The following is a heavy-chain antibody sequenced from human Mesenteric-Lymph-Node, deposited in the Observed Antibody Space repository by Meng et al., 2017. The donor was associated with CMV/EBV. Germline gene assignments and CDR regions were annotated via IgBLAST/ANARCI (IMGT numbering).Heavy chain of an antibody. CDR3: AHGLNWFDP. V-gene: IGHV2-5*02. J-gene: IGHJ5*02. CDR1: GLSLSTSGVG. CDR2: IYWDDDK. Sequence: LTCSCSGLSLSTSGVGVGWIRQPPGKALEWLALIYWDDDKRYSPSLKSRLTITKDTSKNQVVLTMTNMDPVDTATYYCAHGLNWFDPWGQGTLVTVSS.